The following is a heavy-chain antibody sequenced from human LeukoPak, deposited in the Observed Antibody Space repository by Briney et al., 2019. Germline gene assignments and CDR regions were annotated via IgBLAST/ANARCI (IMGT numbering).Heavy chain of an antibody. CDR1: RFTFSDYY. Sequence: GGSLRLSCAASRFTFSDYYMSWIRQAPGKGLEWVSYISSGGYTKYYTDSVKGRFTISRDNAKNSLYLQMNSLRAEDTALYYCARGGTREGDTAMVRWGQGTLVTVSS. CDR2: ISSGGYTK. V-gene: IGHV3-11*04. D-gene: IGHD5-18*01. J-gene: IGHJ4*02. CDR3: ARGGTREGDTAMVR.